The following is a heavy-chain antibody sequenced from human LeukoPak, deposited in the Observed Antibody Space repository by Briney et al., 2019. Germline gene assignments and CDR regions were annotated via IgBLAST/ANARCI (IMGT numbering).Heavy chain of an antibody. J-gene: IGHJ4*02. CDR2: ISAYNDNT. Sequence: ASVKVSCKASGYTFTSYGISRVRQAPGQGLEWMGWISAYNDNTNYAQKLQGRVTMTTDTFTNTAYMELRSLRSDDTAVYYCARDDLHGDLDFDYWGQGTLVTVSS. CDR1: GYTFTSYG. CDR3: ARDDLHGDLDFDY. V-gene: IGHV1-18*04. D-gene: IGHD4-17*01.